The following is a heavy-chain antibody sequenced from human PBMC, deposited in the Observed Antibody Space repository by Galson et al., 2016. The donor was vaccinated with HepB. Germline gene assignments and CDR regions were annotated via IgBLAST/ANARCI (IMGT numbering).Heavy chain of an antibody. CDR3: AKDPDTSAWWTRICDY. Sequence: SLRLSCAASGFTFSSYAMSWVRQAPGKGLEWVSAISGSGGRTYYADSVKGRFTISRDNSKNTLYLQMNSLRAEYMAVYYCAKDPDTSAWWTRICDYWGQGTMVTVSS. CDR1: GFTFSSYA. CDR2: ISGSGGRT. J-gene: IGHJ3*01. D-gene: IGHD6-19*01. V-gene: IGHV3-23*01.